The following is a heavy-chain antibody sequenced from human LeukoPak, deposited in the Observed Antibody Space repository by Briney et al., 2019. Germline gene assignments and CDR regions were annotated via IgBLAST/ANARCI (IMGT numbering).Heavy chain of an antibody. J-gene: IGHJ5*02. Sequence: PGGSLRLSCAASGFTFSSYEMNWVRQAPGKGLEWVSHISSSGSTIYYADSVKGRFTISRDNAKNSLYLQMNSLRAEDTAVYYCARARPEVVVAARDNWFDPWGQGTLVTVSS. D-gene: IGHD2-15*01. V-gene: IGHV3-48*03. CDR1: GFTFSSYE. CDR3: ARARPEVVVAARDNWFDP. CDR2: ISSSGSTI.